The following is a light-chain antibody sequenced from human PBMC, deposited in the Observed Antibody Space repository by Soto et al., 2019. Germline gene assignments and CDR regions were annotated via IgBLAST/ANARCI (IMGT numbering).Light chain of an antibody. CDR2: MAS. CDR3: QEYDGHCT. CDR1: QNIKSR. Sequence: DIQMTQSPSTLSASVGDRVSITCRTSQNIKSRLAWYQQKPGKAPKLLIYMASSLQSGVPSRFSGSGSGTEFTLTINSLQPDDFATYFCQEYDGHCTFDQGTKLEMK. V-gene: IGKV1-5*03. J-gene: IGKJ2*02.